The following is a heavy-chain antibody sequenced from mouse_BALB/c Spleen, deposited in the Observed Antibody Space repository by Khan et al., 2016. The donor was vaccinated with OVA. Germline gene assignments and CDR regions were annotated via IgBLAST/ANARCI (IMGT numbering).Heavy chain of an antibody. CDR3: ASINYCYDWFTY. Sequence: QVQLQESGPGLVAPSQSLSITCTVSGFSLTNYGISWIRQPPGKGLEWLGVIRGDGSTNYHSALISRLSINKDNSKSQVFLKLNSLQTDDTATYYCASINYCYDWFTYWGQGTLVTVSA. V-gene: IGHV2-3*01. CDR1: GFSLTNYG. CDR2: IRGDGST. J-gene: IGHJ3*01. D-gene: IGHD2-12*01.